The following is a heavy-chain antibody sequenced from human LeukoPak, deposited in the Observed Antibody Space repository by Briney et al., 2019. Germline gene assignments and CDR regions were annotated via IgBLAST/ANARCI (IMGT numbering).Heavy chain of an antibody. D-gene: IGHD3-3*01. CDR3: AHMTTNTIFGVVIPLDFDY. CDR1: GFSLSTSGVG. Sequence: SGPTLVNPTQTLTLTCTFSGFSLSTSGVGVGWIRQPPGKALEWLALIYWNDDKRYSPSLKSRLTITKDTSKNQVVLTMTNMDPVDTATYYCAHMTTNTIFGVVIPLDFDYWGRGTLVTVSS. V-gene: IGHV2-5*01. CDR2: IYWNDDK. J-gene: IGHJ4*02.